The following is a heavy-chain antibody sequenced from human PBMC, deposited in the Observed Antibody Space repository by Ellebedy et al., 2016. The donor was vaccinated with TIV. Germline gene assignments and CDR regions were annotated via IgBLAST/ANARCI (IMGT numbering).Heavy chain of an antibody. CDR3: AKEVLVGVTPGVDY. CDR2: ISGSGGNT. D-gene: IGHD1-26*01. CDR1: GFTFSIYA. Sequence: GESLKISCAASGFTFSIYAMSWVRQAPGKGLEWVSAISGSGGNTYYENSVKGRFTISRDNSKNTLYLEMNSLRAEDTAVYYCAKEVLVGVTPGVDYWGQGTLVTVSS. V-gene: IGHV3-23*01. J-gene: IGHJ4*02.